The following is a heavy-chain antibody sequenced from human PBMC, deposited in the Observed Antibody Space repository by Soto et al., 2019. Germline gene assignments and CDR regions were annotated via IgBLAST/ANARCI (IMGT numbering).Heavy chain of an antibody. Sequence: PGGSLRLSCAPSGLTFSSYAMHWVRPAPGKGLEWVAVISYDGSNNYYADSVKGRFTISRDNSKNTLYLQMNSLRAEDTAVYYCARGYSGYDIDYWGQGTLVTVSS. V-gene: IGHV3-30-3*01. J-gene: IGHJ4*02. CDR1: GLTFSSYA. CDR2: ISYDGSNN. CDR3: ARGYSGYDIDY. D-gene: IGHD5-12*01.